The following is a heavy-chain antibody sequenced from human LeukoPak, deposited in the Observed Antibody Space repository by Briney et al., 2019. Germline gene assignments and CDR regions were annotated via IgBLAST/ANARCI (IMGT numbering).Heavy chain of an antibody. D-gene: IGHD1-26*01. CDR3: ARALEEWGLLHGRSWFDP. V-gene: IGHV1-2*02. J-gene: IGHJ5*02. CDR2: INPNSGGT. CDR1: GYTFTGYY. Sequence: ASVKVSCKASGYTFTGYYMHWVRQAPGQGLEWMGWINPNSGGTNYAQKFQGRVTMTRDTSISTAYMELSRLRSDDTAVYYCARALEEWGLLHGRSWFDPWGQGTLVTVSS.